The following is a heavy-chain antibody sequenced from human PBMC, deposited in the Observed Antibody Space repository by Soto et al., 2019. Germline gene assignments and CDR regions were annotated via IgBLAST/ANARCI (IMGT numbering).Heavy chain of an antibody. Sequence: GGSLRLSCAASGFSFSNYDMSWVRQAPGKGLEWVSSISGSGGTTYYADSVKGQFTISRDDSKNMLYLQMNSLRAEDTAVYYCARDLVGITMIEGGFDPWGQGTLVTVSS. V-gene: IGHV3-23*01. CDR3: ARDLVGITMIEGGFDP. CDR2: ISGSGGTT. CDR1: GFSFSNYD. D-gene: IGHD3-22*01. J-gene: IGHJ5*02.